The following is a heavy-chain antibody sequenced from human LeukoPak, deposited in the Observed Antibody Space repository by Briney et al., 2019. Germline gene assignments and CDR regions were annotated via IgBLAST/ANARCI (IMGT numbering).Heavy chain of an antibody. J-gene: IGHJ5*02. CDR1: GGSISSSSYD. Sequence: SETLSLTCTVSGGSISSSSYDWGWLRQPPGKGLEWIVSIYYSGSTYYNPSLKSRVTISVDTSKNQYSLKLSSVTAADTAVYYCARDPFSSLAVEERWFDHWGQGTLVTVSS. CDR2: IYYSGST. V-gene: IGHV4-39*07. D-gene: IGHD6-19*01. CDR3: ARDPFSSLAVEERWFDH.